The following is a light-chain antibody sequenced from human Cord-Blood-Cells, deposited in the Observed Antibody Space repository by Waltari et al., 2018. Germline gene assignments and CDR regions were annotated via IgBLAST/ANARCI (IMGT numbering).Light chain of an antibody. Sequence: DIVMTQSTDSLAVSLGESANIKCKSSQSVLYSSNNTNYSAWYQQKPGQPPKLLIYWASTRESGVPDRFSGSGSGTDFTLTISSLQAEDLAVYYCQQYYSTPFTFGPGTKVEIK. J-gene: IGKJ3*01. V-gene: IGKV4-1*01. CDR2: WAS. CDR1: QSVLYSSNNTNY. CDR3: QQYYSTPFT.